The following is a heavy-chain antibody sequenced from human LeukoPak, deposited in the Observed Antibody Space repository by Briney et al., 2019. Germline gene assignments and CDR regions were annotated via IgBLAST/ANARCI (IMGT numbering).Heavy chain of an antibody. CDR2: INTDGSST. J-gene: IGHJ4*02. D-gene: IGHD1-26*01. Sequence: GGSLRLSCAASGVTFSSYWMHWVRHAPGKGRLWVSRINTDGSSTNFADSVRGRFTISRDNAKNTLYLQMNSLRAEDTAVYYCTRDLSGTYYGRFDYWGQGTLVTVSS. CDR3: TRDLSGTYYGRFDY. CDR1: GVTFSSYW. V-gene: IGHV3-74*01.